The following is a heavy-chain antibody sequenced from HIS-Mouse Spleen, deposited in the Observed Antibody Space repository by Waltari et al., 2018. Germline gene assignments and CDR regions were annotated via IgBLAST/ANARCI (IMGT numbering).Heavy chain of an antibody. CDR2: INPNSGGT. J-gene: IGHJ3*02. V-gene: IGHV1-2*02. Sequence: QVQLVQAGAEVKKPGAAVKVSFTAPRYTFTGHYMHWVRQAPGQGLEWMGWINPNSGGTNYAQKFQGRVTMTRDTSISTAYMELSRLRSDDTAVYYCARDYWNDDAFDIWGQGTMVTVSS. D-gene: IGHD1-1*01. CDR3: ARDYWNDDAFDI. CDR1: RYTFTGHY.